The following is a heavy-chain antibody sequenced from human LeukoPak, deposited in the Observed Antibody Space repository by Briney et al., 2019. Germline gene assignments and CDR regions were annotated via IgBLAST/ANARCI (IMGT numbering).Heavy chain of an antibody. V-gene: IGHV4-59*01. D-gene: IGHD6-13*01. Sequence: PSETLSLTYTVSGGSISSYYWNWIRQPPGNGLEWIGYIYYSGTTNYNPSLKSRVTISVDTSKNQFSLKLSSVTAADTAVYYCARGVYIAAAQYGYWGQGTLVTVSS. J-gene: IGHJ4*02. CDR1: GGSISSYY. CDR2: IYYSGTT. CDR3: ARGVYIAAAQYGY.